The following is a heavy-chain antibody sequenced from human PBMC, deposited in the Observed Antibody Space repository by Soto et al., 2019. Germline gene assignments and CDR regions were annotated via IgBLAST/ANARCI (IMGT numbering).Heavy chain of an antibody. Sequence: SETLSLTCTVSGGSISSGDYYWSWIRQPPGKGLEWIGYIYYSGSTYYNPSLKSRVTISVDTSKNQFSLKLSSVTAADTAVYYCARGPLYDYVWGSYRYYFDYWGQGTLVTVSS. D-gene: IGHD3-16*02. CDR1: GGSISSGDYY. CDR3: ARGPLYDYVWGSYRYYFDY. J-gene: IGHJ4*02. V-gene: IGHV4-30-4*01. CDR2: IYYSGST.